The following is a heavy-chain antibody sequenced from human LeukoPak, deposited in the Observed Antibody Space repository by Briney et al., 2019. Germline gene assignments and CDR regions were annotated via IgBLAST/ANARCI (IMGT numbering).Heavy chain of an antibody. V-gene: IGHV3-7*01. CDR1: GFTFSSYW. J-gene: IGHJ4*02. D-gene: IGHD1-1*01. CDR3: ARGTQRYTQHTYYFDY. Sequence: GGSLRLSCAASGFTFSSYWMSWVRQAPGKGLEWVANIKQDGSEKYYVDSVKGRFTISRDNAKNSLYLQMNSLRAEDTAVYYCARGTQRYTQHTYYFDYWGQGTLVTVSS. CDR2: IKQDGSEK.